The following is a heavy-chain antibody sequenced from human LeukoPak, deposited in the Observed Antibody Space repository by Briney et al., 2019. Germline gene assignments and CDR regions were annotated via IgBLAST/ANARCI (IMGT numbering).Heavy chain of an antibody. CDR3: ARGRYYDSSGYYHFGY. Sequence: GGSLRLSCAASGFTFSSYAMHWVRQAPGKGLEYVSAISSNGGSTYYANSVKGRFTISRDNSKNTLYLQMGSLRAEDMAVYYCARGRYYDSSGYYHFGYWGQGTLVTVSS. J-gene: IGHJ4*02. CDR2: ISSNGGST. V-gene: IGHV3-64*01. D-gene: IGHD3-22*01. CDR1: GFTFSSYA.